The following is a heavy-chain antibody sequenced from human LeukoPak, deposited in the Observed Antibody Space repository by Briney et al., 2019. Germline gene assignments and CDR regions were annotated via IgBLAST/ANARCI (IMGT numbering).Heavy chain of an antibody. J-gene: IGHJ4*02. CDR3: TRRGGGHEFDH. D-gene: IGHD3-16*01. V-gene: IGHV3-30-3*01. CDR1: GFAFSTYA. Sequence: GGSLRLSCAASGFAFSTYAMHWVRQAPGTGLEWVAVISFDGNTKYYADSVKGRFTISRDNSKNTLYLQMNGLRTENTAMYYCTRRGGGHEFDHRGQGNLVTVSS. CDR2: ISFDGNTK.